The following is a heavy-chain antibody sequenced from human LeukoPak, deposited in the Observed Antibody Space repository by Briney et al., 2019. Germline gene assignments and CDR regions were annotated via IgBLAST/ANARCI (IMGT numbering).Heavy chain of an antibody. CDR1: GGSFSGYY. CDR2: INHSGST. J-gene: IGHJ4*02. V-gene: IGHV4-34*01. CDR3: ASGMATITRPFDY. D-gene: IGHD5-24*01. Sequence: TSETLSLTCAVYGGSFSGYYWSWIRQPPGKGLEWIGEINHSGSTNYNPSLKSRVTISVDTSKNQFSLKLSSVTAADTAVYYCASGMATITRPFDYWGQGTLVTVSS.